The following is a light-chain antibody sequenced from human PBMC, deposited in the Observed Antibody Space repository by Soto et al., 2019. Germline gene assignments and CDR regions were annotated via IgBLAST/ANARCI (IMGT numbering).Light chain of an antibody. Sequence: QSALTQPGSVSGSPGQSITISCTGTSXDVGGYNYVSWYQQYPGKAPKLMIYEVSNRPSGVSNRFSGSKSGNTASLTISGLQAEDEADYYCTSYIRSSTLDYVFGTGTKVIVL. J-gene: IGLJ1*01. CDR3: TSYIRSSTLDYV. V-gene: IGLV2-14*01. CDR1: SXDVGGYNY. CDR2: EVS.